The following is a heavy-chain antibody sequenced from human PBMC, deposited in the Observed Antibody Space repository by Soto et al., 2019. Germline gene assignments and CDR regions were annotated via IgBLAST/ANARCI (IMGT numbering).Heavy chain of an antibody. CDR1: GGTISGYY. Sequence: SETLSLTCSVSGGTISGYYWTWIRQPAGKGLEWIGRIYSSGNTKYNPSLQSRVTMSLDTSNNQFSLRLTSVTAADTAVYYCARGQRFSDWFDPWGQGTFVTVSS. J-gene: IGHJ5*02. D-gene: IGHD3-3*01. CDR3: ARGQRFSDWFDP. CDR2: IYSSGNT. V-gene: IGHV4-4*07.